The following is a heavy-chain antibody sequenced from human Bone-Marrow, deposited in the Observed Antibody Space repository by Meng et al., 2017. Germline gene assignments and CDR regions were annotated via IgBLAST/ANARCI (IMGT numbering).Heavy chain of an antibody. V-gene: IGHV1-18*01. CDR1: GYTFTSYG. CDR3: ARDGRNSGSNTAIDY. Sequence: VKRVQLGTGVKKPGASVKVSCNASGYTFTSYGISWVRQAPGQGLEWMGWISAYNGNTNYAQKLQGRVTMTTDTSTSTAYMELRSLRSDDTAVYYCARDGRNSGSNTAIDYWGQGTLVTVSS. D-gene: IGHD1-26*01. J-gene: IGHJ4*02. CDR2: ISAYNGNT.